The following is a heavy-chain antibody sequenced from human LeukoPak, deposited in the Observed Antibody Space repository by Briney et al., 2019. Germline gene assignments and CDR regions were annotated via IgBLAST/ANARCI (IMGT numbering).Heavy chain of an antibody. V-gene: IGHV4-59*08. CDR1: GGSISSDY. J-gene: IGHJ4*02. CDR2: IHYSGST. CDR3: VKSGGYGLIDY. D-gene: IGHD1-26*01. Sequence: KTSETLSLTCTVSGGSISSDYWSWIRQPPGKGLEWIGYIHYSGSTNYNPSLKSRVTISVDTSKNQFSLKLNSVTAADTAMYFCVKSGGYGLIDYWGQGTLVTVSS.